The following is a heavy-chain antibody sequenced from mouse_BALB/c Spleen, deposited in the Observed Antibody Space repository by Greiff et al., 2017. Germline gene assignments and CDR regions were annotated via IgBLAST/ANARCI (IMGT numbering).Heavy chain of an antibody. V-gene: IGHV1S135*01. J-gene: IGHJ4*01. D-gene: IGHD4-1*01. CDR1: GYSFTDYI. CDR2: INPYYGST. Sequence: VQLQQSGPELVKPGASVKISCKASGYSFTDYIMLWVKQSHGKSLEWIGNINPYYGSTSYNLKFKGKATLTVDKSSSTAFMHLNSLTSEDSAVYYCARGKLGGYYAMDYWGQGTSVTVSS. CDR3: ARGKLGGYYAMDY.